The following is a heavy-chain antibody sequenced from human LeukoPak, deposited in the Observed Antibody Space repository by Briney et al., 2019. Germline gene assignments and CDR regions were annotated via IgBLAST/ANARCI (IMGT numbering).Heavy chain of an antibody. CDR2: IRYDETTK. Sequence: GGSLRLSCAASGFTFRTYTMHWVRQAPDKGLEWVAFIRYDETTKYYADSVKGRFTISRDNSKNTVYLQMNSLRAEDTAVYYCAKGVERIVVVVAATPDYWGQGTLVTVSS. CDR1: GFTFRTYT. CDR3: AKGVERIVVVVAATPDY. V-gene: IGHV3-30*02. J-gene: IGHJ4*02. D-gene: IGHD2-15*01.